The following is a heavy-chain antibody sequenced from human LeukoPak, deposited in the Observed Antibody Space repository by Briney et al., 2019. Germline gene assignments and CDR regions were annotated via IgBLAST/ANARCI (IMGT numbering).Heavy chain of an antibody. D-gene: IGHD5-24*01. V-gene: IGHV3-23*01. CDR2: ISGSGGST. J-gene: IGHJ3*02. CDR1: GFTFSSYA. Sequence: GGSLRLSCAASGFTFSSYAMSWVRQAPGKGLEWVSAISGSGGSTYYADSVKGRFTISRDNSRITLYLQMISLRAEDTAVYYCVKDQWVQFRSAFDIWGQGTMVTVSS. CDR3: VKDQWVQFRSAFDI.